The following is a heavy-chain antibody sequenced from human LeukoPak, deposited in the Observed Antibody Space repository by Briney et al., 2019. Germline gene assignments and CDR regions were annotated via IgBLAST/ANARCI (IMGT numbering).Heavy chain of an antibody. CDR2: IYHSGPT. CDR3: AREYGGYCSSTSCSHTYWYFDL. Sequence: SETLSPTCTVSGGSISSDGYYWSWIRQPPGKGLEWIGYIYHSGPTYYNPSLKSRVTMSVDKSKSQFSLKLSSVTAADTAVYYCAREYGGYCSSTSCSHTYWYFDLWGRGTLVTVSS. J-gene: IGHJ2*01. D-gene: IGHD2-2*01. CDR1: GGSISSDGYY. V-gene: IGHV4-30-2*01.